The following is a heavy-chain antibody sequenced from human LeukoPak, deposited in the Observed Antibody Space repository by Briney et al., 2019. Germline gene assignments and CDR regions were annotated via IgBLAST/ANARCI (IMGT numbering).Heavy chain of an antibody. CDR2: ISAYNGNT. CDR1: GYTFTSYG. Sequence: ASVKVSCKASGYTFTSYGISWVRQAPGQGLEWMGWISAYNGNTNYAQKLQGRVTMTTDTSTSTAYMELRSLRSDDTAVYYCARDLIYYGSGSYYRTGDYWGQGTLVTVSS. V-gene: IGHV1-18*01. J-gene: IGHJ4*02. D-gene: IGHD3-10*01. CDR3: ARDLIYYGSGSYYRTGDY.